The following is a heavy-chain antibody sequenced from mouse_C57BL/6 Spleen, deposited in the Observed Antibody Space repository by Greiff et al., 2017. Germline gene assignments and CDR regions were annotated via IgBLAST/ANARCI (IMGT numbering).Heavy chain of an antibody. CDR1: GYSITSGYY. Sequence: EVKLMESGPGLVKPSQSLSLTCSVTGYSITSGYYWNWIRQFPGNKLEWMGYISYDGSNNYNPSLKNRISITRDTSKNQFFLKLNSVTTEDTATYYCARDRPFYGSSYDAMDYWGQGTSVTVSS. D-gene: IGHD1-1*01. CDR3: ARDRPFYGSSYDAMDY. CDR2: ISYDGSN. V-gene: IGHV3-6*01. J-gene: IGHJ4*01.